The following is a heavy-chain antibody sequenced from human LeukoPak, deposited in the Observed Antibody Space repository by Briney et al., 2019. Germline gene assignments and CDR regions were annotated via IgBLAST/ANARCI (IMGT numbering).Heavy chain of an antibody. CDR2: IGSSSSTI. D-gene: IGHD1-26*01. J-gene: IGHJ4*02. CDR3: ARQSVGLGYYFDY. V-gene: IGHV3-48*01. CDR1: GFTYSSNN. Sequence: GGSLRLSCAASGFTYSSNNMIWVRPAPGKGLEGVSYIGSSSSTIYYADSVKGRFTISRDNAKNSLYLQMNSLRAEDTAVYYCARQSVGLGYYFDYWGQGTLVTVSS.